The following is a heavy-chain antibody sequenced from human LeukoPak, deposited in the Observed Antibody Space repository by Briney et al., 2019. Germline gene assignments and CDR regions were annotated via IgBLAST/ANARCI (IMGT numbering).Heavy chain of an antibody. CDR2: IYYTGTT. V-gene: IGHV4-30-2*01. CDR1: GDSISTGSYY. D-gene: IGHD1-14*01. CDR3: ARDGVAAGTFDP. J-gene: IGHJ5*02. Sequence: PSETLSLTCTVSGDSISTGSYYWSWIRQPPGTGLEWIGYIYYTGTTYYNPSLKSRVTISVDRSKNQFSLKLSSVTAADTAVYYCARDGVAAGTFDPWGQGTLVTVSS.